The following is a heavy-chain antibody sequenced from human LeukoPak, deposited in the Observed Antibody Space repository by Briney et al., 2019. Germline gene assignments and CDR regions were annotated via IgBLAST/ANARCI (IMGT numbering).Heavy chain of an antibody. D-gene: IGHD5-24*01. CDR1: GGSFSGYY. CDR2: INHSGST. V-gene: IGHV4-34*01. Sequence: SETLSLTCAVYGGSFSGYYWSWIRQPPGKGLEWIGDINHSGSTNYNPSLKSRVTISVDTSKNQFSLKLSSVTAADTAVYYCARVGRDGYNWTFDYWGQGTLVTVSS. J-gene: IGHJ4*02. CDR3: ARVGRDGYNWTFDY.